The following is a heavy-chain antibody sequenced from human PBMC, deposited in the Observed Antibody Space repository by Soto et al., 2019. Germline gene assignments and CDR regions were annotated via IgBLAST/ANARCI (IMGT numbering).Heavy chain of an antibody. CDR3: ARDFPTKAAAGAEYFQH. Sequence: LSLTCTVSGGSISSGDYYWSWIRQPPGKGLEWIGYIYYSGSTYYNPSLKSRVTISVDTSKNQFSLKLSSVTAADTAVYYCARDFPTKAAAGAEYFQHWGQGTLVTVSS. CDR2: IYYSGST. V-gene: IGHV4-30-4*01. J-gene: IGHJ1*01. CDR1: GGSISSGDYY. D-gene: IGHD6-13*01.